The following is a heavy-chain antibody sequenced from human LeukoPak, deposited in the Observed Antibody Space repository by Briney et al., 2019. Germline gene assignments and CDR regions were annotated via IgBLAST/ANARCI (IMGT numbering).Heavy chain of an antibody. CDR3: AREGIDYTNFYNYFYMDV. J-gene: IGHJ6*03. D-gene: IGHD4-11*01. Sequence: PGGFLRLSCAASGFTFSSYWMSWVRQAPGKGLEWVANIKRDGSEKYSVDSVKGRFTISRDNVKNSLYLQMNSLRAEDTAVYYCAREGIDYTNFYNYFYMDVWGKGTTVTVSS. CDR1: GFTFSSYW. V-gene: IGHV3-7*01. CDR2: IKRDGSEK.